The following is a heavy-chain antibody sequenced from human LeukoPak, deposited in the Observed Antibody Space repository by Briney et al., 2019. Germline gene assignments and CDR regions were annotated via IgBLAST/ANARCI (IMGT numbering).Heavy chain of an antibody. Sequence: SETLALTCTVSVGSISIYYWSWIRQPPGKGLEWIGYIYYSGSTNYNPSLKSRVTISVDTSKNQFSLKLSSVIAADTAVYYCARGLPVAGFTDYWGQGTLVTVSS. CDR2: IYYSGST. CDR1: VGSISIYY. J-gene: IGHJ4*02. V-gene: IGHV4-59*01. D-gene: IGHD6-19*01. CDR3: ARGLPVAGFTDY.